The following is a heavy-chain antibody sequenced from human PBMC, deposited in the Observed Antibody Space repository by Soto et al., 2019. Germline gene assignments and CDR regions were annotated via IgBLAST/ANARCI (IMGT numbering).Heavy chain of an antibody. V-gene: IGHV1-18*01. Sequence: QVQLVQSGAEVQEPGASVTVSCRASGYIFTSYAISWVRQAPGQGLEWMGWITAYNGNTNYAQNLQDRVTMTTDRSTNTADRELRSLRSDDTAVYYCARGGLGSTSAGFDPWGQGTLVTVSS. J-gene: IGHJ5*02. D-gene: IGHD6-19*01. CDR2: ITAYNGNT. CDR3: ARGGLGSTSAGFDP. CDR1: GYIFTSYA.